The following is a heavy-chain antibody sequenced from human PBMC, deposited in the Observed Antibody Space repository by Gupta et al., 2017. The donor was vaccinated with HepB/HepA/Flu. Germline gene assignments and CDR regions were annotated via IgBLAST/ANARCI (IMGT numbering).Heavy chain of an antibody. CDR3: ARGNHWILRGGYYYDSRGRFDP. V-gene: IGHV4-34*01. D-gene: IGHD3-22*01. CDR2: INHSGST. CDR1: GGSFSGYY. J-gene: IGHJ5*02. Sequence: QVQLQQWGAGLLKPSETLSLTCAVYGGSFSGYYWSWIRQPPGQGLEWIGEINHSGSTNYNPSLKSRVTISVDTSKNQFSLKLSSVTAADTAVYYCARGNHWILRGGYYYDSRGRFDPWGQGTLVTVSS.